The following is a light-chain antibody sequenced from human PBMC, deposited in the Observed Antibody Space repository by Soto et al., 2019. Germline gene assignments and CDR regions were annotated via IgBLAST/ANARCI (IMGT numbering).Light chain of an antibody. CDR3: SSHAGSNTPFV. J-gene: IGLJ1*01. Sequence: QSALTQPPSASGSPGQSVTISCTGTSGDVGGYNYVSWYQQHPGKAPQLMIYDVNKRPSGVPDRFSGSKSGNTASLTVSGLQADDEPDYYCSSHAGSNTPFVFGTGTKVTVL. CDR2: DVN. CDR1: SGDVGGYNY. V-gene: IGLV2-8*01.